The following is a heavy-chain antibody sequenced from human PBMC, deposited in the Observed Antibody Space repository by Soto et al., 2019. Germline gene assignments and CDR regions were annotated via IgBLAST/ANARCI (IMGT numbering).Heavy chain of an antibody. Sequence: ESGGGVVQPGRSLRLSCAASGFTFSSYAMHWVRQAPGKGLEWVAVISYDGSNKYYADSVKGRFTISRDNSKNTLYLQMNSLRAEDTAVYYCARVRSGSLSTWGQGTLVTVSS. V-gene: IGHV3-30-3*01. CDR3: ARVRSGSLST. D-gene: IGHD3-22*01. J-gene: IGHJ5*02. CDR1: GFTFSSYA. CDR2: ISYDGSNK.